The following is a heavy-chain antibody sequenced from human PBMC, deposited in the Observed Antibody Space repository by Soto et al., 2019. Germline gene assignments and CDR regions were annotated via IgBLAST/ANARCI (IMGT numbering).Heavy chain of an antibody. D-gene: IGHD1-26*01. CDR3: GRGRVTTYLTAFDD. Sequence: QVHLVQSGAEVKKPGSSVKVSCKVSGGAFISYAISWVRQAPGRGLEWMGGIIPVFGTANYTQKFQGRVTITADASTSTGYKEVSGLASEDTALYYCGRGRVTTYLTAFDDWGQGTLVTVSS. CDR1: GGAFISYA. J-gene: IGHJ4*02. V-gene: IGHV1-69*01. CDR2: IIPVFGTA.